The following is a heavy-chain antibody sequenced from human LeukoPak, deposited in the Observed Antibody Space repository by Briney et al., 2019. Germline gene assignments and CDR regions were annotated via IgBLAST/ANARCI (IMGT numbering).Heavy chain of an antibody. D-gene: IGHD3-22*01. Sequence: GEPPKISCKGSGYCFTSYWIGWVRQMPGKGVEWMGIIYPGDSDTRYSPSFQGQVTISADKSISTAYLQWSSLKASDTAMYYCARRTYYYDSSGYYWDYWGQGTLVTVSS. V-gene: IGHV5-51*01. CDR1: GYCFTSYW. J-gene: IGHJ4*02. CDR2: IYPGDSDT. CDR3: ARRTYYYDSSGYYWDY.